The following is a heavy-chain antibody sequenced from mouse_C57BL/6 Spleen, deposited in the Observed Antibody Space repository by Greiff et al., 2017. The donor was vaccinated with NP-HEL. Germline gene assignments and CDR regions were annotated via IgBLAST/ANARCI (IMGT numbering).Heavy chain of an antibody. V-gene: IGHV5-17*01. Sequence: EVKLVESGGGLVKPGGSLKLSCAASGFTFSDYGMHWVRQAPEQGLEWVAYISSGSSTIYYADTVKGRFTISRDNAKNTLFLQMTSLRSEDTARYYCARPAYGSSSWFAYWGQGTLVTVSA. J-gene: IGHJ3*01. CDR3: ARPAYGSSSWFAY. CDR2: ISSGSSTI. D-gene: IGHD1-1*01. CDR1: GFTFSDYG.